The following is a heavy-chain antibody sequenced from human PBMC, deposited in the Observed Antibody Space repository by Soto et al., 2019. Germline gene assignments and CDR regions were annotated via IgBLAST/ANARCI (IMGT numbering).Heavy chain of an antibody. J-gene: IGHJ4*02. D-gene: IGHD3-10*01. CDR2: IWYDGSNK. V-gene: IGHV3-33*01. CDR3: ARAMVRGVPYYFDY. Sequence: GGSLRLSCAASGFTFSSYGMHWVRQAPGKGLEWVAVIWYDGSNKYYADSVKGRFTISRDNSKNTLYLQMNSLRAEDTAVYYCARAMVRGVPYYFDYWGQGTLVTVSS. CDR1: GFTFSSYG.